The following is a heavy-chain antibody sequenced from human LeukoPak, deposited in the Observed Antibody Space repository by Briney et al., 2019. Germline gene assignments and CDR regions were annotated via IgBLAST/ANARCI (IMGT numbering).Heavy chain of an antibody. CDR3: ARYKDSSGYYYFDY. CDR2: INHSGST. V-gene: IGHV4-34*01. J-gene: IGHJ4*02. Sequence: SETLSLTCAVYGGSFSGYYWSWIRQPPGKGLEWIGEINHSGSTNYNPSLESRVTISVDTSKNQFSLKLSSVTAADTAVYYCARYKDSSGYYYFDYWGQGTLVTVSS. CDR1: GGSFSGYY. D-gene: IGHD3-22*01.